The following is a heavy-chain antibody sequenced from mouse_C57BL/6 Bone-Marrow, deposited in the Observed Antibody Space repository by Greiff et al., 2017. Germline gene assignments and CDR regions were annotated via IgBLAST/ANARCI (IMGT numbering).Heavy chain of an antibody. D-gene: IGHD4-1*01. CDR1: GYTFTSYT. Sequence: VQLQQSGAELARPGASVKMSCKASGYTFTSYTMHWVKQRPGQGLEWIGYINPSSGYTKYNQKFKDKATLTADKSSSTAYMQLSSLTSEDSAVYDCARRRKLGRGYAMDYWGQRAAVTVSS. J-gene: IGHJ4*01. CDR2: INPSSGYT. CDR3: ARRRKLGRGYAMDY. V-gene: IGHV1-4*01.